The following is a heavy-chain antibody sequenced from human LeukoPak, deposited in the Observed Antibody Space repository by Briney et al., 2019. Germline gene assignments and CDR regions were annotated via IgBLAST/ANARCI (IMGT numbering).Heavy chain of an antibody. CDR1: GFTVSNNY. V-gene: IGHV3-53*01. J-gene: IGHJ1*01. D-gene: IGHD6-19*01. CDR2: LYIDGNT. Sequence: GGSLRLSCAASGFTVSNNYMSWVRQAPGKGLEWVSVLYIDGNTYYADSVKGRFTISRDNSKNTLYLQMSSLRAEDTAVYYCAGDQWLALQHWGQGTLVTVSS. CDR3: AGDQWLALQH.